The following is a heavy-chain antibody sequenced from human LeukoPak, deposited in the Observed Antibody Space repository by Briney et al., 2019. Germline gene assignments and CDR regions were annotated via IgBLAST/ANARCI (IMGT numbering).Heavy chain of an antibody. CDR2: ISSSSSTI. V-gene: IGHV3-48*01. Sequence: GGSLRLSWAASGFSFSNYAMTWVRQAPGKGLEWVSYISSSSSTIYYADSVKGRFTISRDNAKNSLYLQMNSLRAEDTAVYYCARADIVVVPDVWGQGTTVTVSS. CDR1: GFSFSNYA. J-gene: IGHJ6*02. CDR3: ARADIVVVPDV. D-gene: IGHD2-2*01.